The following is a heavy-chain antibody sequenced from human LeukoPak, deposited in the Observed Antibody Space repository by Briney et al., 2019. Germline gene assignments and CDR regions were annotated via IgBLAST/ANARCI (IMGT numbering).Heavy chain of an antibody. V-gene: IGHV3-30*02. J-gene: IGHJ4*02. Sequence: GGSLRLSCAASGFTFRTYGMHWVRQAPGKGLEWVAFMRYDGSNEYYADSVKGRFTISRDNSKNTLYLQMNSLRAEDTAVYHCAKGQHGGLVGASVDYWGQGTLVTVSS. CDR2: MRYDGSNE. D-gene: IGHD1-26*01. CDR1: GFTFRTYG. CDR3: AKGQHGGLVGASVDY.